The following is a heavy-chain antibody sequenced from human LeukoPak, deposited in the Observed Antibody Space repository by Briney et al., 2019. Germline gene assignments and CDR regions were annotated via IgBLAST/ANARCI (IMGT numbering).Heavy chain of an antibody. Sequence: GGSLRLSCAASGISVSSNNMHWVRQAPGGGLGWVSYISAGSGTIYSADSVKGRFIISRDNAKNSLYLQMNSLRVEDTAVYFCARDLGLRRMIWGRGTLVAVSS. CDR3: ARDLGLRRMI. V-gene: IGHV3-48*04. CDR2: ISAGSGTI. CDR1: GISVSSNN. J-gene: IGHJ2*01. D-gene: IGHD5-12*01.